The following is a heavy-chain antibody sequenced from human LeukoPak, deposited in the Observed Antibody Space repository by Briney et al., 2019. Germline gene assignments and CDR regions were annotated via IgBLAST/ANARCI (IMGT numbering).Heavy chain of an antibody. CDR3: ARSMIVVVINDY. CDR2: INPSGGST. D-gene: IGHD3-22*01. CDR1: GYTFTSYG. V-gene: IGHV1-46*01. Sequence: ASVKVSCKASGYTFTSYGISWVRQAPGQGLEWMGIINPSGGSTSYAQKFQGRVTMTRDTSTSTVYMELSSLRSEDTAVYYCARSMIVVVINDYWGQGTLVTVSS. J-gene: IGHJ4*02.